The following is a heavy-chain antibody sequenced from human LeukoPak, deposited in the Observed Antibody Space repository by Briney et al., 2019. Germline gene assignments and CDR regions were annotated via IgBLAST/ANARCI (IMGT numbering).Heavy chain of an antibody. CDR1: GASIRSSSYY. Sequence: SETLSLTCTVSGASIRSSSYYWGWIRQPPGKGLEWIGTFDYSGSTYYNPSLKSRVTISVDTSKNQFSLKLSSVTAADTAVYYCARGSGRYDILTGHTVNWFDPWGQGTLVTVSS. V-gene: IGHV4-39*07. D-gene: IGHD3-9*01. CDR3: ARGSGRYDILTGHTVNWFDP. CDR2: FDYSGST. J-gene: IGHJ5*02.